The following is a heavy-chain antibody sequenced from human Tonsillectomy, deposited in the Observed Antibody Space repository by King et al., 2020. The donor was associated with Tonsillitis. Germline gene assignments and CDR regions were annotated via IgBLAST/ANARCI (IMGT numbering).Heavy chain of an antibody. CDR2: IYPGDSDT. V-gene: IGHV5-51*01. J-gene: IGHJ3*02. Sequence: QLVQSGAEVKKPGESLKISCKGSGYSFTSYWIGWVRQMPGKGLEWMGLIYPGDSDTRYSPSFQGQVTISADKSISTAYLQWSSLKASDTAMYYCARLTEAAAPSGGAGRAGNDAFDIWGQGTMVTVSS. CDR3: ARLTEAAAPSGGAGRAGNDAFDI. D-gene: IGHD6-13*01. CDR1: GYSFTSYW.